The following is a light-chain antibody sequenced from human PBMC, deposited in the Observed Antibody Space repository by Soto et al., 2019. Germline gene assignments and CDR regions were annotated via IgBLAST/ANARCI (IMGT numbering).Light chain of an antibody. CDR1: QSVSSN. J-gene: IGKJ1*01. V-gene: IGKV3-15*01. CDR2: GAS. Sequence: EIVMTQSPATLSVSPGERATLSCRASQSVSSNLAWYQQKPGQAPRLLIYGASTRATGIPARFSGSGSGTEFTHTLSTLQSEDFAVYYCQQYNNWPRTFGQGTKVEIK. CDR3: QQYNNWPRT.